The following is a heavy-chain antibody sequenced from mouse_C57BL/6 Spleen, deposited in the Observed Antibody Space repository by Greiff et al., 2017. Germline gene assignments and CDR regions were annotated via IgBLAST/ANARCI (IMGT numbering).Heavy chain of an antibody. CDR1: GFTFSSYG. Sequence: DVHLVESGGDLVKPGGSLKLSCAASGFTFSSYGMSWVRQTPDKRLEWVATISSGGSYTYFPDSVKGRFTISRDNAKNTLYLQMSSLKSEDTAMYYCARTLYDGYYFYFDYWGQGTTLTVSS. D-gene: IGHD2-3*01. V-gene: IGHV5-6*01. CDR2: ISSGGSYT. CDR3: ARTLYDGYYFYFDY. J-gene: IGHJ2*01.